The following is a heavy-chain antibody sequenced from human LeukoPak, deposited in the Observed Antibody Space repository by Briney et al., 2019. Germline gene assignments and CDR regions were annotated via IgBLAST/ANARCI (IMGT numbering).Heavy chain of an antibody. CDR3: AKDRCWGSCGQFDY. J-gene: IGHJ4*02. D-gene: IGHD3-16*01. V-gene: IGHV3-23*01. CDR2: ISGSGGST. Sequence: PGGSLRLSCAASGFTFSSYALNWVRQAPGKGLEWVSSISGSGGSTYYTDSVKGRFTISRDNAKNTLFLQMNSLRAEDTAVHYCAKDRCWGSCGQFDYWAQGTLVTVSS. CDR1: GFTFSSYA.